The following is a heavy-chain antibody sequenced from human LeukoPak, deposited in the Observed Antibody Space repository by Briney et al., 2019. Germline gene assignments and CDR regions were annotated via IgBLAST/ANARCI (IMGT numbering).Heavy chain of an antibody. J-gene: IGHJ6*02. CDR2: ISWNSGHI. V-gene: IGHV3-9*01. CDR1: GFTFDKNA. Sequence: GGPLRLSCAASGFTFDKNAMHWVRQVPGKGLEWVSGISWNSGHIGYADSVKVRFTISRDNAKNSLYLQMNSLRAEDTALYYCVKDISATNSYYGMDVWGQGTTVTVSS. CDR3: VKDISATNSYYGMDV.